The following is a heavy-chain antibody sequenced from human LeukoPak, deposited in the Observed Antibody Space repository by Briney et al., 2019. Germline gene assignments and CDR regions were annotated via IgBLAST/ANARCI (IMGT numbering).Heavy chain of an antibody. CDR1: GYTFTSYG. Sequence: ASVKASCKASGYTFTSYGISWVRQAPGQGLEWMGWISAYNGNTNYAQKLQGRVTMTTDTSTSTAYMELRSLRSDDTAVYYCAREEFAAAGINWFDPWGQGTLVTVSS. CDR2: ISAYNGNT. D-gene: IGHD6-13*01. CDR3: AREEFAAAGINWFDP. V-gene: IGHV1-18*01. J-gene: IGHJ5*02.